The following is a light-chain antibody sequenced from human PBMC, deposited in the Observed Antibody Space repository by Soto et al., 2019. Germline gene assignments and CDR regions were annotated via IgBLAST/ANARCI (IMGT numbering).Light chain of an antibody. V-gene: IGLV2-14*01. CDR1: SSDVGGYNY. CDR3: RSYTSSSTWV. CDR2: EVS. J-gene: IGLJ3*02. Sequence: QSALTQPASVSGSPGQSITISCPGTSSDVGGYNYVSWYQQHPGKAPKLMIYEVSNRPSGVSNRFSGSKSGNTASLTISGLQAEDEADYYCRSYTSSSTWVFGGGTKLTVL.